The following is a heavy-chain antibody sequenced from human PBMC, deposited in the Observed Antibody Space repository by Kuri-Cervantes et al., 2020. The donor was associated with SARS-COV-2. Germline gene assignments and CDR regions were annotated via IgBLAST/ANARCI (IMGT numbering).Heavy chain of an antibody. D-gene: IGHD2-2*01. Sequence: GGSLRFSCAASGFTFSDYALHWVRQAPGKGLEWLAVISYDGSNADSVKGRFTISRDNSKNTLFLQINSLRAEDTAVYYCARETLVVAAGRSIRGGFDSWGQGTLVTVSS. J-gene: IGHJ5*01. CDR3: ARETLVVAAGRSIRGGFDS. V-gene: IGHV3-30*04. CDR2: ISYDGSN. CDR1: GFTFSDYA.